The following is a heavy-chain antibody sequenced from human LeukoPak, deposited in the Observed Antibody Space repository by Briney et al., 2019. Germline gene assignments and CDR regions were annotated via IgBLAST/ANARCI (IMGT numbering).Heavy chain of an antibody. D-gene: IGHD6-19*01. Sequence: SGGSLRLSCAASGFTFSRYGMHCVRQAPGKGLEWVAVIYHDGSDKYYADSVKGRFAISRDNSKNTLYLQMNSLRPEDTAVYYCAKDPVTVAGWGYFDYWGQGALLTVSS. V-gene: IGHV3-30*18. CDR2: IYHDGSDK. CDR1: GFTFSRYG. J-gene: IGHJ4*02. CDR3: AKDPVTVAGWGYFDY.